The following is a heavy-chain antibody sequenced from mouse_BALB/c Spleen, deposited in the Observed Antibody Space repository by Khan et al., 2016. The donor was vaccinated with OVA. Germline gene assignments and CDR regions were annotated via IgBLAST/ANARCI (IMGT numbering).Heavy chain of an antibody. Sequence: QVQLKQSGPGLVAPSQSLSITCTISGFSLTSYGIHWVRQPPGKGLEWLVVIWSDGSTTYNSTLKSRLSITKDNSKSQVFLKMNSLQTDDTAMYYCARHPYYHYYALDYWGQGTSVTVSS. V-gene: IGHV2-6-1*01. CDR1: GFSLTSYG. J-gene: IGHJ4*01. D-gene: IGHD2-10*01. CDR2: IWSDGST. CDR3: ARHPYYHYYALDY.